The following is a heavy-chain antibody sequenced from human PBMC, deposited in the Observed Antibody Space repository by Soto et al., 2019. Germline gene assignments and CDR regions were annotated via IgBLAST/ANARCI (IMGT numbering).Heavy chain of an antibody. CDR3: ARRERYYGSPGWSDT. J-gene: IGHJ5*02. Sequence: SETLSLTCTVSGGSINDFAYYWGWIRQAPGKGLEWIGTVYHNENTYYNPSLKSRITISADTAKNQFSLNLRSVTAADTAIYFCARRERYYGSPGWSDTWGQGTLVTVSS. CDR1: GGSINDFAYY. CDR2: VYHNENT. V-gene: IGHV4-39*01. D-gene: IGHD3-16*01.